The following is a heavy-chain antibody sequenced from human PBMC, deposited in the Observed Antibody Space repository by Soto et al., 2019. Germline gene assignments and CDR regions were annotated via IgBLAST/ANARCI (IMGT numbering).Heavy chain of an antibody. J-gene: IGHJ4*02. D-gene: IGHD3-10*01. CDR3: AKCGYYMVRGLYFDY. V-gene: IGHV3-23*01. CDR1: GFTFSSYA. Sequence: EVQLLESGGGLVQPGGSLRLSCAASGFTFSSYAMSWVRQAPGKGLEWVSAITDSGSSTYYADSVKGRFTISRDNSKNTLYLQMNSLRAEDTAVYYCAKCGYYMVRGLYFDYWGQGTLVTVSS. CDR2: ITDSGSST.